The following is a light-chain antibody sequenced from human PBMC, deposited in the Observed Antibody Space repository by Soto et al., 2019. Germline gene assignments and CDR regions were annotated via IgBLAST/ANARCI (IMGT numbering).Light chain of an antibody. CDR2: AAS. CDR1: LSISGY. J-gene: IGKJ2*01. V-gene: IGKV1-39*01. Sequence: DIQMTQSPSSLSASVGDRVTITCRASLSISGYLNWYQQRPGKAPKLLIYAASNLQSGVPSRFSGSGSGTDFTLTISSLQPEDSATYYCQQSYSIPQTFGQGTKVEIK. CDR3: QQSYSIPQT.